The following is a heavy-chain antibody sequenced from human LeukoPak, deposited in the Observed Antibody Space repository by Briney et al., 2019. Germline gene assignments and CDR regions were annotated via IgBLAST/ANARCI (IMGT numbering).Heavy chain of an antibody. V-gene: IGHV1-2*06. D-gene: IGHD3-22*01. CDR3: ARGTMIVVVRDWFDP. CDR1: GYTFTGYY. J-gene: IGHJ5*02. CDR2: INPNSGGT. Sequence: ASVKVSCKASGYTFTGYYMHWVRQAPGQGLEWMGRINPNSGGTNYAQKFQGRVTMTRDTSISTAYMEPSRLRSDDTAVYYCARGTMIVVVRDWFDPWGQGTLVTVSS.